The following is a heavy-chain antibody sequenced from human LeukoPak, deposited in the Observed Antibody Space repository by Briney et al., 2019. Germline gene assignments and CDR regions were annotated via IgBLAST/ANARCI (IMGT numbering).Heavy chain of an antibody. V-gene: IGHV4-39*07. Sequence: SETLSLTCIVSGGSISSSRDYWAWIRQPPGKGLEWIANIYYSCSTYYNPSLKSRVTISVDTSKNQFSLKLSSVTAADTAVYYCARDPSRHSGSKNWFDPWGQGTLVTVSS. CDR1: GGSISSSRDY. J-gene: IGHJ5*02. CDR3: ARDPSRHSGSKNWFDP. CDR2: IYYSCST. D-gene: IGHD1-26*01.